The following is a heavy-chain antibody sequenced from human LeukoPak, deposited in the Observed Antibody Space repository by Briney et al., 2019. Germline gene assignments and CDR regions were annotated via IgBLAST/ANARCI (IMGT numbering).Heavy chain of an antibody. CDR3: ARQPAATASFDY. V-gene: IGHV4-59*08. J-gene: IGHJ4*02. CDR1: GGSINNYY. D-gene: IGHD2-2*01. Sequence: SETLSLTCTVSGGSINNYYWSWIRQPPGKGLEWIAYIYYNGNSNYNPSLKSRVIISVDTSKNQFSLQLTSVTAADTAVYDCARQPAATASFDYWGEGTLVTVSS. CDR2: IYYNGNS.